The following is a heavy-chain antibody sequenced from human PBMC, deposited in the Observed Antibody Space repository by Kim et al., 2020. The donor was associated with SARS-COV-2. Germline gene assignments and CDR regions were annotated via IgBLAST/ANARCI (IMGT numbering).Heavy chain of an antibody. V-gene: IGHV1-3*01. CDR1: GYTFTSYA. CDR2: INAGNGNT. Sequence: ASVKVSCKASGYTFTSYAMHWVRQAPGQMLEWMGWINAGNGNTKYSQKFQGRVTITRDTSASTAYMELSSLRSEDTAVYYCARAFRYYDSSGYSYFDYWGQGTLVTVSS. CDR3: ARAFRYYDSSGYSYFDY. J-gene: IGHJ4*02. D-gene: IGHD3-22*01.